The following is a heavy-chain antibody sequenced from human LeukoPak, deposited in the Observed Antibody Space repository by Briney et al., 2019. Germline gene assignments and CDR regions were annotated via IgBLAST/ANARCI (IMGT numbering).Heavy chain of an antibody. CDR2: ISGSGGST. CDR3: ASPLLWFGELKRGSYYFDY. J-gene: IGHJ4*02. V-gene: IGHV3-23*01. D-gene: IGHD3-10*01. CDR1: GFTFSSYG. Sequence: GGTLRLSCAASGFTFSSYGMSWVRQAPGKGLEWVSAISGSGGSTYYADSVKGRFTISRDNSKNTLYLQMNSLRAEDTAVYYCASPLLWFGELKRGSYYFDYWGQGTLVTVSS.